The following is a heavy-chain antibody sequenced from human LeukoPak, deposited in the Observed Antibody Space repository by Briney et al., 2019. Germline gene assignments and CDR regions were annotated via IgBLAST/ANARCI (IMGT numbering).Heavy chain of an antibody. CDR1: GFTFSNHE. CDR3: ARVVVTTFLYYYYMDV. D-gene: IGHD2-21*02. Sequence: GGSLRLFCAASGFTFSNHEMHWVRQAPGNGLEWVSSISSSSSYIYYADSVKGRFTISRENAKNSLYLQMTSLRAEDTAVYYCARVVVTTFLYYYYMDVWGKGTTVTISS. V-gene: IGHV3-21*01. CDR2: ISSSSSYI. J-gene: IGHJ6*03.